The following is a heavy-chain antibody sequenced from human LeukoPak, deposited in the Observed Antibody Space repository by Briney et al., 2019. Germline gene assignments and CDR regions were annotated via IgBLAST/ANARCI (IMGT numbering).Heavy chain of an antibody. CDR3: AKADPYSSSWYRGIDY. CDR1: GFTFSGYA. Sequence: GGSLRLSCAASGFTFSGYAMTWVRQAPGKGLEWVSAISPGGGATYYADSVKGRFTISKDNSKNTLYLQMNSLRAEDTAVYYCAKADPYSSSWYRGIDYWGQGTLVTVSS. CDR2: ISPGGGAT. V-gene: IGHV3-23*01. J-gene: IGHJ4*02. D-gene: IGHD6-13*01.